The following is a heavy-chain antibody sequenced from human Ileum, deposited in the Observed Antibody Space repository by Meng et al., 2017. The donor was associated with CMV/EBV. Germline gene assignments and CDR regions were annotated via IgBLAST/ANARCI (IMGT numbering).Heavy chain of an antibody. CDR1: GFSFSNYA. D-gene: IGHD6-13*01. J-gene: IGHJ4*02. Sequence: GGSLRLSCVASGFSFSNYAMRWVRQAPGRGLEWVSDVFCSGDVTYYADSVKGRFTISRDNSKNTLYLQMNSLRAEDTAIYYCAKDGSGTSWVYLDYWGRGTLVTVSS. CDR2: VFCSGDVT. V-gene: IGHV3-23*01. CDR3: AKDGSGTSWVYLDY.